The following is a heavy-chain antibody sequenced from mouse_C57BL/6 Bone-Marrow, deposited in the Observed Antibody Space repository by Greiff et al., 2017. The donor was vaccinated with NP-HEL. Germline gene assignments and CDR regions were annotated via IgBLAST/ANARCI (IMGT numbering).Heavy chain of an antibody. J-gene: IGHJ3*01. V-gene: IGHV1-47*01. Sequence: VQRVESGAELVKPGASVKMSCKASGYTFTTYPIEWMKQNHGKSLEWIGNFHPYNDDTKYNEKFKGKATLTVEKSSSTVYLELSRLTSDDSAVYYCARPSTTASRGFAYWGQGTLVTVSA. CDR1: GYTFTTYP. D-gene: IGHD1-2*01. CDR3: ARPSTTASRGFAY. CDR2: FHPYNDDT.